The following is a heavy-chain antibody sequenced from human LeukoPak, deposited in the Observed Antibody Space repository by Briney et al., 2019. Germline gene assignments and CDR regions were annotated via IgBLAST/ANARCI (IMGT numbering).Heavy chain of an antibody. Sequence: GGSLRLSCAASGFIFSDYYMSWIRQAPGKGLEWVSTIKGTGLTTYYADSVKGRFTISRDNAKNSLFLQMSSLRADDTAIYYCARAGELRYMDVWGKGTAVTVSS. CDR3: ARAGELRYMDV. CDR1: GFIFSDYY. V-gene: IGHV3-11*04. CDR2: IKGTGLTT. D-gene: IGHD3-16*01. J-gene: IGHJ6*03.